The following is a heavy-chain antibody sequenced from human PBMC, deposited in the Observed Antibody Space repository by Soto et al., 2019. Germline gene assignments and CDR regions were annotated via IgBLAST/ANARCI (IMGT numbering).Heavy chain of an antibody. CDR3: ASARVPNYGDYVRYFQL. CDR2: IYHSGST. Sequence: SETLSLTCAVSGGSISSGGYSWSWIRQPPGKGLEWIGYIYHSGSTYYNPSLKSRVTISVDRSKNQFSLKLSSVTAADTAVYYCASARVPNYGDYVRYFQLWGQGSLVTGSS. CDR1: GGSISSGGYS. D-gene: IGHD4-17*01. J-gene: IGHJ1*01. V-gene: IGHV4-30-2*01.